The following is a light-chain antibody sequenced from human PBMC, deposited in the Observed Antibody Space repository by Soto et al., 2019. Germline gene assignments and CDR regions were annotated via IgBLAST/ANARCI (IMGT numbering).Light chain of an antibody. Sequence: EIVLTQSPCTLSLSPGKRATLSCRASQSVSSSYLAWYQQKPGQAPRLLIYGASSRATGIPGRFSGSGSGTDFTLTISRLEPEDFAVYYCQQYGSSPWTFGQGTKVDIK. J-gene: IGKJ1*01. CDR1: QSVSSSY. CDR3: QQYGSSPWT. CDR2: GAS. V-gene: IGKV3-20*01.